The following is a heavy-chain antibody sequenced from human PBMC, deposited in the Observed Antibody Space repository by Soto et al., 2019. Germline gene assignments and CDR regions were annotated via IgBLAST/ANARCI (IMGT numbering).Heavy chain of an antibody. V-gene: IGHV6-1*01. D-gene: IGHD2-2*03. CDR3: ARLDIVVVPAARGMDV. CDR1: GDSVSSNSAD. Sequence: SQTLSLTCAISGDSVSSNSADWNWSRQSPSRGLEWLGRTYYRSKWYNDYAVSVKSRITINPDTSKNQFSLQLNSVTPEDTAVYYCARLDIVVVPAARGMDVWGQGTTVTVSS. J-gene: IGHJ6*02. CDR2: TYYRSKWYN.